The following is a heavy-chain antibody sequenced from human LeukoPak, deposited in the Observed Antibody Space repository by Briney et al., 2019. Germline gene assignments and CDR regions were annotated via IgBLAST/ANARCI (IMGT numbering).Heavy chain of an antibody. CDR1: GFTFSSYA. V-gene: IGHV3-23*01. D-gene: IGHD5-18*01. CDR2: ISGSGGST. Sequence: GGSLRLSCAASGFTFSSYAMSWVRQAPGKGLEWVSAISGSGGSTYYADSVKGRFTISRDNSKNTLYLQMNSLRAEGTAVYYCAKDSGYSYAYNWFDPWGQGTLVTVSS. CDR3: AKDSGYSYAYNWFDP. J-gene: IGHJ5*02.